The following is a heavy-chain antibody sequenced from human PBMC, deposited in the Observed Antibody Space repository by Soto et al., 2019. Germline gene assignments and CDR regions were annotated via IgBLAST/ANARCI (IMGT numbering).Heavy chain of an antibody. D-gene: IGHD2-15*01. CDR3: VRTSLVVAAATREDY. Sequence: EVQLVESGGGLVQPGGSLRLSCAASGLTFSSYWRHWVRQAPGKELVWVSRINSDGSSTSYADSVKGRFTISRDNAKNTLYLQMNSLRAEDTAVYYCVRTSLVVAAATREDYWGQGTLVTVSS. V-gene: IGHV3-74*01. J-gene: IGHJ4*02. CDR1: GLTFSSYW. CDR2: INSDGSST.